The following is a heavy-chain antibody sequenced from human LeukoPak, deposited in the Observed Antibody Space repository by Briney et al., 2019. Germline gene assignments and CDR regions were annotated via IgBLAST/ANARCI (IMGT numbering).Heavy chain of an antibody. CDR3: ARDQLGGDPDDYYYYYMDV. J-gene: IGHJ6*03. V-gene: IGHV3-49*03. Sequence: PGRSLRLSCTTSGFILGDYAMSGLRQAPGKGLEGVGFIKSKTYGGAIEYAPSVKGRFTISRDDSKSIAYLQMNSLNTEDTAVYYCARDQLGGDPDDYYYYYMDVWGKGTTVIVSS. CDR1: GFILGDYA. D-gene: IGHD4-17*01. CDR2: IKSKTYGGAI.